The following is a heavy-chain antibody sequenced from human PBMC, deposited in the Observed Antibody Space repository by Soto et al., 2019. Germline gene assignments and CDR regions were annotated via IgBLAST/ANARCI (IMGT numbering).Heavy chain of an antibody. D-gene: IGHD2-15*01. CDR3: ARGGVVAAPYGMDV. CDR2: IYHSGST. CDR1: GGSISSGGYS. Sequence: PSETLSLTCAVSGGSISSGGYSWSWIRQPPGKGLEWIGYIYHSGSTYYNPSLKSRVTISVDRSKNQFSLKLSSVTAADTAVYYCARGGVVAAPYGMDVWGQGTSVTVSS. V-gene: IGHV4-30-2*01. J-gene: IGHJ6*02.